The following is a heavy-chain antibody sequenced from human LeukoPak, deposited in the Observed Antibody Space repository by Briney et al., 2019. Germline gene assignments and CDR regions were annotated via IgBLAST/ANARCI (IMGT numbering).Heavy chain of an antibody. D-gene: IGHD3-10*01. CDR3: AREDYYGSGSYGSNYYYYYMDV. CDR1: GFTFSIYA. Sequence: GGSLRLSCAASGFTFSIYAMHWVRQAPGKGLEWVAIISYDGSNKYYADSVKGRFTISRDNSKNTLYLRMNSLRAEDTAVYYCAREDYYGSGSYGSNYYYYYMDVWGKGTTVTISS. CDR2: ISYDGSNK. V-gene: IGHV3-30*04. J-gene: IGHJ6*03.